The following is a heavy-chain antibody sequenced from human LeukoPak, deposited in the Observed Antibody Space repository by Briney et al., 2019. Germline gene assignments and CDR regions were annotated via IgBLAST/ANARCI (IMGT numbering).Heavy chain of an antibody. Sequence: GGSLRLSCAASGFTFSSYWMSWVRQAPGKGLEWVANIKQDGSEKYYVDSVKGRFTISRDNAKNSLYLQMNSLRAEDTAVYYCARVGDSSSWYGGNWFDPWGQGTLVTVSS. J-gene: IGHJ5*02. D-gene: IGHD6-13*01. CDR3: ARVGDSSSWYGGNWFDP. CDR1: GFTFSSYW. V-gene: IGHV3-7*01. CDR2: IKQDGSEK.